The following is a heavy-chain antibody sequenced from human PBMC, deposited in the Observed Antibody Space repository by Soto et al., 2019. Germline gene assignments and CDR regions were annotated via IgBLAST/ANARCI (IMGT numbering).Heavy chain of an antibody. Sequence: QVQLQQSGPGLVRPSETLSLTCTVSSGSIGNHYLNWIRQTPGKGLEWIGYIHYSGSTNYNPSLKSRITISVDTSKNQFSLKMDSVTASDTAVYYCATGTGWLTDDWGQGTLVTVSS. CDR2: IHYSGST. D-gene: IGHD6-19*01. V-gene: IGHV4-59*08. CDR3: ATGTGWLTDD. J-gene: IGHJ4*02. CDR1: SGSIGNHY.